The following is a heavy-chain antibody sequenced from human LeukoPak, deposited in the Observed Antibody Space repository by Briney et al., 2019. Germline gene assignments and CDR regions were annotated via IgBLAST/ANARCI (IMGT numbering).Heavy chain of an antibody. Sequence: PSETLSLTCTVSGGSISTFYWSWIRRPPGKGLEWIGYIHYSGSTNYNPSLKSRVTISVDTSKNQFSLKLSSVTAADTAVYYCASIAVAGTGYDYWGQGTLVTVSS. J-gene: IGHJ4*02. CDR3: ASIAVAGTGYDY. CDR2: IHYSGST. CDR1: GGSISTFY. V-gene: IGHV4-59*01. D-gene: IGHD6-19*01.